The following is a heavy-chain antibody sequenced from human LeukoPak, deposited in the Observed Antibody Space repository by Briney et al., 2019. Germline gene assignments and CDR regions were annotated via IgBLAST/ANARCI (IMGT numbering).Heavy chain of an antibody. J-gene: IGHJ6*03. CDR2: ISHSGST. CDR1: GGSFSGYY. Sequence: SETLSLTCAVYGGSFSGYYWSWIRQPPGKGLEWIGEISHSGSTNYNPSLKSRVTISVDTSKDQFSLKLSSVTAADTAVYYCARRSAVYYYYYMDVWGKGTTVTISS. V-gene: IGHV4-34*01. CDR3: ARRSAVYYYYYMDV. D-gene: IGHD2-2*01.